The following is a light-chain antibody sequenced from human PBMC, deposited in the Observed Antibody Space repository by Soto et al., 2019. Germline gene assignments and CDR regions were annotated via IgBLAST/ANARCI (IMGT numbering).Light chain of an antibody. V-gene: IGKV3-15*01. CDR3: QQYINWPRT. Sequence: MTQSPSTLSATAGDRVTITCRASQRLSSNLAWYQQRPGQAPRLIIYGASIRATDIPARFIGSGSGTEFTLTISSLQSEDFAVYYCQQYINWPRTFGQGTKVDIK. CDR2: GAS. J-gene: IGKJ1*01. CDR1: QRLSSN.